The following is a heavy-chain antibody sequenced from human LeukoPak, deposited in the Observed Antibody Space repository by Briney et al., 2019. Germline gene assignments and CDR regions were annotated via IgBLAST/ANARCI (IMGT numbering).Heavy chain of an antibody. CDR3: ARLGGDTYYFGSASYSNWYFDL. CDR1: GYTFTSYW. V-gene: IGHV5-51*01. CDR2: IYPDDSDT. J-gene: IGHJ2*01. D-gene: IGHD3-10*01. Sequence: GESLKISCQASGYTFTSYWIGWVRQMPGKGLECMGIIYPDDSDTTYSPSFQGQVTISADKSFSTAYLQWSSLKASDTAIYYCARLGGDTYYFGSASYSNWYFDLWGRGTLVTVSS.